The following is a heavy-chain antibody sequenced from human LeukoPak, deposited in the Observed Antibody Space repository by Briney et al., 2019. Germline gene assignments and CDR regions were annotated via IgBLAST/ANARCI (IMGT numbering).Heavy chain of an antibody. V-gene: IGHV1-2*02. D-gene: IGHD5-24*01. CDR1: GYTFTSYG. CDR2: INPKSGDT. Sequence: ASVKVSCKTSGYTFTSYGISWVRQAPGQGLQWMGWINPKSGDTNYAQKFQGRVTMTRDTSISAAYMELRSLRSDDTAVYYCARDGGEIWGQGTLVTVSS. J-gene: IGHJ4*02. CDR3: ARDGGEI.